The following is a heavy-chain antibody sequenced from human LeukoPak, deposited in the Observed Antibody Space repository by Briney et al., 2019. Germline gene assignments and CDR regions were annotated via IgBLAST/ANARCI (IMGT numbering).Heavy chain of an antibody. D-gene: IGHD3-22*01. V-gene: IGHV4-39*01. CDR2: IYYSGST. Sequence: SETLSLTCTVSGGSLSSSDYYWGWIRQPPGKGLEWIGTIYYSGSTYYNPSLKSRVSISVDTPKNQFSLKLSSVTAADTAVYYCARHRASSRGGSGYSQGQFDYWGQGTLVTVSS. CDR1: GGSLSSSDYY. CDR3: ARHRASSRGGSGYSQGQFDY. J-gene: IGHJ4*02.